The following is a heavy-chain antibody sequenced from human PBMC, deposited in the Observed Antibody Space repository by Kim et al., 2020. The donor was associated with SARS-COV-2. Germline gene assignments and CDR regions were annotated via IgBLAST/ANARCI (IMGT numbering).Heavy chain of an antibody. V-gene: IGHV4-30-4*01. J-gene: IGHJ6*03. CDR1: GGSISSGDYY. CDR3: ARSLREYYYYMDV. D-gene: IGHD4-17*01. CDR2: IYYSGST. Sequence: SETLSLTCTVSGGSISSGDYYWSWIRQPPGKGLEWIGYIYYSGSTYYNPSLKSRVTISVDTSKNQFSLKLSSVTAADTAVYYCARSLREYYYYMDVWGKGTTVTVS.